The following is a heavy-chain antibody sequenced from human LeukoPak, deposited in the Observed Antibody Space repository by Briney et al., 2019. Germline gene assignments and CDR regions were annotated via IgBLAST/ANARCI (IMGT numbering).Heavy chain of an antibody. Sequence: SETLSLTCTVSGGSISSYYWSWIRQPPGKGLEWIGYIYYSGSTNYNPSLKSRVTISVDTSKNQFSLKLSSVTAADTAVYYCARARAIYGSGSYHYYYYGMDVWGQGTTVTVSS. CDR2: IYYSGST. CDR3: ARARAIYGSGSYHYYYYGMDV. V-gene: IGHV4-59*01. J-gene: IGHJ6*02. CDR1: GGSISSYY. D-gene: IGHD3-10*01.